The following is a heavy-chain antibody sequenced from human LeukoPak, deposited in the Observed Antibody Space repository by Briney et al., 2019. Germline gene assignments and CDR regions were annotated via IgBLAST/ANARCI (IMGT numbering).Heavy chain of an antibody. J-gene: IGHJ4*02. CDR3: ARLTSRYAPFDY. V-gene: IGHV3-74*01. Sequence: GGSLRLSCAASGFTFSSYWMNWVRQAPGKGLVWVSRIASDGSSTTYADSVKGRFSISRDNAKNSLYLQMNSLRAEDTAVYYCARLTSRYAPFDYWGQGTLVTVSS. CDR1: GFTFSSYW. D-gene: IGHD5-12*01. CDR2: IASDGSST.